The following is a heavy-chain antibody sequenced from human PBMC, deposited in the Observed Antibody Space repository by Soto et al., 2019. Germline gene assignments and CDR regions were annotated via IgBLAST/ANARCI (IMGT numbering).Heavy chain of an antibody. CDR1: GGSISSSSYY. V-gene: IGHV4-39*01. J-gene: IGHJ4*02. D-gene: IGHD6-6*01. Sequence: SETLSLTCTVSGGSISSSSYYWGWIRQPPGKGLEWIGSIYYSGSTYYNPSLKSRVTISVDTSKNQFSLKLSSVTAADTAVYYCATQAARPPYFDYWGQGTLVTVSS. CDR3: ATQAARPPYFDY. CDR2: IYYSGST.